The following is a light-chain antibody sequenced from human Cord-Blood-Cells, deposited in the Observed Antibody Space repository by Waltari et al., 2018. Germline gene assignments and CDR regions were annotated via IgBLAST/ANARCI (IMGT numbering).Light chain of an antibody. V-gene: IGLV3-21*04. Sequence: SYVLTQPPSVSVAPGKPARITCGGNNLGSKSVHCYQQKPGQTPVLVIYYDSDRPSGIPERFSGSNSGNTATLTISRVEAGDEADYYCQVWDSSSDHRVFGGGTKLTVL. CDR2: YDS. CDR3: QVWDSSSDHRV. CDR1: NLGSKS. J-gene: IGLJ3*02.